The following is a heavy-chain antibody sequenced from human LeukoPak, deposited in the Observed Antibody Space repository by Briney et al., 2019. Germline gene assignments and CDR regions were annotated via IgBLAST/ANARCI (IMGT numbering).Heavy chain of an antibody. D-gene: IGHD3-10*01. CDR3: ARARWFGELDP. J-gene: IGHJ5*02. CDR1: GGSFSGYY. Sequence: SETLSLTCAVYGGSFSGYYWSWIRQPPGKGLEWIGEINHSGSTNYNPSLESRVTISVDTSKNQFSLKLSSVTAADTAVYYCARARWFGELDPWGQGTLVTVSS. CDR2: INHSGST. V-gene: IGHV4-34*01.